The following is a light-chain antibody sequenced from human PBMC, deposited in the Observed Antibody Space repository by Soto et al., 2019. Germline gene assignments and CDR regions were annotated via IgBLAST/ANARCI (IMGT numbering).Light chain of an antibody. CDR3: SSYTSSSTQV. Sequence: QSVLTQPASVSGSPGQSITISCAGTSSDVGGYNDVSWYQQHPGKAPKLMIYDVSNRPSGVSNRFSGSKSGNTASLTISGLQAEDEADYYCSSYTSSSTQVFGGGTELTV. J-gene: IGLJ2*01. V-gene: IGLV2-14*01. CDR2: DVS. CDR1: SSDVGGYND.